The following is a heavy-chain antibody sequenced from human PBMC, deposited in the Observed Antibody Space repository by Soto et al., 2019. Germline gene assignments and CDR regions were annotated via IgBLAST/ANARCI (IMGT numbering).Heavy chain of an antibody. D-gene: IGHD4-4*01. CDR2: IIPIFGTA. Sequence: SVKVSCKASGGTFSSYAISWVRQAPGQGLEWMGGIIPIFGTANYAQKFQGRVTITADKSTSTAYMELSSLRSEDTAVYYCASSNKGGSNFRYYYYYGMDVWGQGTTVTVSS. J-gene: IGHJ6*02. CDR1: GGTFSSYA. V-gene: IGHV1-69*06. CDR3: ASSNKGGSNFRYYYYYGMDV.